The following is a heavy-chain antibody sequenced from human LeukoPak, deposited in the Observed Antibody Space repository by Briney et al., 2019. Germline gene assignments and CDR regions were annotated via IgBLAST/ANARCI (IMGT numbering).Heavy chain of an antibody. V-gene: IGHV1-2*06. J-gene: IGHJ4*02. CDR3: ARELAAMVNNFDY. CDR2: INPNSGGT. D-gene: IGHD5-18*01. CDR1: GYTFTGYY. Sequence: ASVKVSCKASGYTFTGYYMHWVRQAPGQGLEWMGRINPNSGGTNYAQKFQGRVTMTRDTSICTAYMELSRLRSDDTAVYYCARELAAMVNNFDYWGQGTLVTVSS.